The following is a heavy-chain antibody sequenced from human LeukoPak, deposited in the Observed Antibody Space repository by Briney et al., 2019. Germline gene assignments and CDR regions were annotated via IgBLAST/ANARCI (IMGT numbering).Heavy chain of an antibody. Sequence: GGSLRLSCAASGFTFSSYSMNWVRQAPGKGLEWASSISSSSSYIYYADSVKGRFTISRDNAKNSLYLQMNSLRAEDTAVYYCAREMGSSYYDSSGYYGFFDYWGQGTLVTVSS. CDR3: AREMGSSYYDSSGYYGFFDY. CDR1: GFTFSSYS. CDR2: ISSSSSYI. D-gene: IGHD3-22*01. J-gene: IGHJ4*02. V-gene: IGHV3-21*01.